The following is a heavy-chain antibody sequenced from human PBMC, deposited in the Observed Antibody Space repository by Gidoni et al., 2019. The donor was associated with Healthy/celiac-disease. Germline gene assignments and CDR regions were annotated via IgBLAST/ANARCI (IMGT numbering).Heavy chain of an antibody. Sequence: QLQLQESGPGLVKPSETLSLTCTVSGGSISSSSYYWGWIRQPPGKGLEWIGSIYYSGSTYYNPSLKSRVTISVDTSKNQFSLKLSSVTAADTAVYYCARDRIHPGRDSGYDFVFFYYYYGMDVWGQGTTVTVSS. CDR3: ARDRIHPGRDSGYDFVFFYYYYGMDV. D-gene: IGHD5-12*01. J-gene: IGHJ6*02. CDR1: GGSISSSSYY. CDR2: IYYSGST. V-gene: IGHV4-39*07.